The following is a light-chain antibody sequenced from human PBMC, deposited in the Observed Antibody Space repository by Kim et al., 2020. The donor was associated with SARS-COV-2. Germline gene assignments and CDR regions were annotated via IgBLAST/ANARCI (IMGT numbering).Light chain of an antibody. J-gene: IGLJ1*01. CDR3: QSYDNSLSDYV. V-gene: IGLV1-40*01. CDR2: GNH. Sequence: RVTISCTGSSSNIGAGYDVHWYQQFPGRAPKLLIYGNHNRPSGVPDRFSASMSDTSASLAITGLQAEDEAEYYCQSYDNSLSDYVFGPGTKVTVL. CDR1: SSNIGAGYD.